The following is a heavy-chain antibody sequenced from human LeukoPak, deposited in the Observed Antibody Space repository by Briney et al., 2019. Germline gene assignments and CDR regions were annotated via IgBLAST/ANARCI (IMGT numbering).Heavy chain of an antibody. Sequence: ASVKVSCKASGYTFTGYYMHWVRQAPGQGLEWMGWINPNSGGTNYAQKFQGRVTMTTDTSTSTAYMELRSLRSDDTAVYYCARVGGSGSRYYFDYWGQGTLVTVSS. CDR1: GYTFTGYY. J-gene: IGHJ4*02. CDR2: INPNSGGT. V-gene: IGHV1-2*02. D-gene: IGHD3-10*01. CDR3: ARVGGSGSRYYFDY.